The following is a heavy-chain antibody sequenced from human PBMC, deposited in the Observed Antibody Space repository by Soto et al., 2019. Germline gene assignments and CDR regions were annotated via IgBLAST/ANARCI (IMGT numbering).Heavy chain of an antibody. J-gene: IGHJ6*02. CDR3: ARANPTKYYDYVWGDYRRGGMDV. D-gene: IGHD3-16*01. CDR1: GGTFSAYA. V-gene: IGHV1-69*06. CDR2: ILPLSGTT. Sequence: QLQLVQSGAEVKKPGSSVKVSCKASGGTFSAYAISWVRQAPGQGLEWMGGILPLSGTTNYTQRFQGRVTMSADKSTSTAYRELSSLRSEDTAVYYCARANPTKYYDYVWGDYRRGGMDVWGQGTTVTVSS.